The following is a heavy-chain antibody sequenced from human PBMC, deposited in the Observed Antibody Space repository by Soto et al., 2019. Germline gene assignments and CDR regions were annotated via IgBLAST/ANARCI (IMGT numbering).Heavy chain of an antibody. V-gene: IGHV3-74*01. Sequence: DVQLVESGGDLVQRGGSLRLSCAASGFPFSSYWMPWVRTPPGKGLAWVARISGDGVKTYYADSVTGRFTVSRDNAKNTLSLQISGLRAEDTAVYYCAREYYGLLTGYYTDYWGQGTLVSVSS. CDR1: GFPFSSYW. D-gene: IGHD3-9*01. CDR3: AREYYGLLTGYYTDY. J-gene: IGHJ4*02. CDR2: ISGDGVKT.